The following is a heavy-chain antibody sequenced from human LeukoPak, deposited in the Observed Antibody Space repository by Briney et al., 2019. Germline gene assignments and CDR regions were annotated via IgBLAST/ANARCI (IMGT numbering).Heavy chain of an antibody. Sequence: PGGYLRLSCAASGFIFDDHGMSWVRQAPGKGLEWVSGINWNGGSTGYADSVKGRFTISRDNAKNSLYLQMDSLSAEDTAFYYCAKNLGSGWYFPFDYWGQGTLVTVSS. CDR3: AKNLGSGWYFPFDY. CDR2: INWNGGST. D-gene: IGHD6-19*01. J-gene: IGHJ4*02. V-gene: IGHV3-20*04. CDR1: GFIFDDHG.